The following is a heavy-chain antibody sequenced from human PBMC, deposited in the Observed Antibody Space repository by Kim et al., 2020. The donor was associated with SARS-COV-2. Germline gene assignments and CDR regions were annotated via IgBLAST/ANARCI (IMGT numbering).Heavy chain of an antibody. V-gene: IGHV3-48*03. CDR3: AREPPLPFIVPHYYGMDV. Sequence: GGSLRLSCAASGFTFSSYEMNWVRQAPGKGLEWVSYISSSGSTIYYADSVKGRFTISRDNAKNSLYLQMNSLRAEDTAVYYCAREPPLPFIVPHYYGMDVWGQGTTVTVSS. CDR2: ISSSGSTI. CDR1: GFTFSSYE. J-gene: IGHJ6*02. D-gene: IGHD2-8*01.